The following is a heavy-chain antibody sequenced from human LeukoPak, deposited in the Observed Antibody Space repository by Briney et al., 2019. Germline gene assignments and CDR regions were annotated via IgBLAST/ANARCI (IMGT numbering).Heavy chain of an antibody. J-gene: IGHJ4*02. Sequence: SETLSLTCTVSGGSIRSHYWSWVRQPPGKGLEWIGYFYYSGNTYYNPSLKSRVTISVDTSKNQFSLHLTSVTAADTAVYYCATSSNWSLLYLDYWGARSLVTVSS. CDR3: ATSSNWSLLYLDY. V-gene: IGHV4-59*11. CDR2: FYYSGNT. CDR1: GGSIRSHY. D-gene: IGHD6-13*01.